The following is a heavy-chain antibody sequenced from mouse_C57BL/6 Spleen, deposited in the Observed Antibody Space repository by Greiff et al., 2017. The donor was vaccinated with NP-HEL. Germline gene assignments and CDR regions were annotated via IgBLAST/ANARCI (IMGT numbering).Heavy chain of an antibody. CDR1: GYTFTSYT. CDR2: INPSSGYT. Sequence: VKLMESGAELARPGASVKMSCKASGYTFTSYTMHWVKQRPGQGLEWIGYINPSSGYTKYNQKFKDKATLTADKSSSTAYMQLSSLTSEDSAVYYCARSLEVDDYFDYWGQGTTLTVSS. J-gene: IGHJ2*01. CDR3: ARSLEVDDYFDY. D-gene: IGHD6-5*01. V-gene: IGHV1-4*01.